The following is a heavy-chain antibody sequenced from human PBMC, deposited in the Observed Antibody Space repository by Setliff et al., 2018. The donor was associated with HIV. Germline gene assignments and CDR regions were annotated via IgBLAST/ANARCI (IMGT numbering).Heavy chain of an antibody. J-gene: IGHJ4*02. CDR1: GGSFSVYY. CDR3: ASGPYCSNGVCRDWVWFFDY. CDR2: INHSGST. V-gene: IGHV4-34*01. D-gene: IGHD2-8*01. Sequence: SETLSLTCAVYGGSFSVYYWSWIRQPPGKGLEWIGEINHSGSTNYNPSLKSRVTISVDTSKNQFSLKLSSVTAADTAVYYCASGPYCSNGVCRDWVWFFDYWGQGKVVTVS.